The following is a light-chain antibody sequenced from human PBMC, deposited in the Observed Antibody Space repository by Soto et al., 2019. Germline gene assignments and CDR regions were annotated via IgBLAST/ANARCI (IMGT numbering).Light chain of an antibody. CDR1: QTISSW. J-gene: IGKJ4*01. CDR3: QQYNNPPLT. Sequence: PMKQSPSTLSVSPGDRATLPCRASQTISSWLAWYQQKPGKAPKLLIYAASSMQSGVPSRFSGSGSGTEFTLTISSLQSEDFAVYYCQQYNNPPLTFGGGTKVDIK. CDR2: AAS. V-gene: IGKV1-5*01.